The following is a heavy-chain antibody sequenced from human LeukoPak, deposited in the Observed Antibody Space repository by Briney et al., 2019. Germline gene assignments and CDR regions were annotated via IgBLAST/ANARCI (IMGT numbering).Heavy chain of an antibody. V-gene: IGHV4-4*07. CDR1: GGSISSCY. D-gene: IGHD3-22*01. J-gene: IGHJ3*02. CDR3: ARARYTYYYDSRGAFDI. Sequence: SETLSLTCTVSGGSISSCYWSWIRQPAGKGLEWIGRIYTSGSTNYNPSLKSRVTMSVDTSKNQFSLKLSSVTAADTAVYYCARARYTYYYDSRGAFDIWGQGTMVTVSS. CDR2: IYTSGST.